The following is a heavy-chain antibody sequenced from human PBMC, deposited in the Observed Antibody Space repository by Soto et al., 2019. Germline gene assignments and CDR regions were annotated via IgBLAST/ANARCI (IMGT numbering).Heavy chain of an antibody. V-gene: IGHV3-30*04. J-gene: IGHJ4*02. D-gene: IGHD6-13*01. CDR3: ARAPNWSRWPYYFDY. Sequence: QVQLVESGGGVVQPGGSLRLSCAASGFTFPNYGLHWVRQAPDKGLEWVAVLLYNGYTQYYADSVKGRFTISGDNSKNTLYLQMGSLQPENTAVYYCARAPNWSRWPYYFDYWGLGNLVAVSS. CDR1: GFTFPNYG. CDR2: LLYNGYTQ.